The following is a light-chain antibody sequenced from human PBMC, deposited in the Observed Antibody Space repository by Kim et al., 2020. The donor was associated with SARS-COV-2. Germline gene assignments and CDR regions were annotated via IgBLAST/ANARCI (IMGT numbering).Light chain of an antibody. CDR1: NVGAKN. J-gene: IGLJ2*01. CDR3: QVWDSNSDPVV. Sequence: APGQTARITGGGNNVGAKNVHGYRQKAGQAPVLVIYYDHDRPSGIPERFSGSNSGNTATLTISRVEAEDEADYYCQVWDSNSDPVVFGGGTQLTVL. CDR2: YDH. V-gene: IGLV3-21*04.